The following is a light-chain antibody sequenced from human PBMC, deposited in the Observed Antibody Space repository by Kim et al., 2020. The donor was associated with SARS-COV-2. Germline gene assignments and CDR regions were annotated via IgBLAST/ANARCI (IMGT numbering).Light chain of an antibody. CDR3: QQYDAYPWT. CDR1: QTVSSW. CDR2: KAS. V-gene: IGKV1-5*03. Sequence: ASVGGRVTITGRASQTVSSWLAWYQQKPGKAPKVLIYKASNLESGVPIMFSGSGFGTEFTLTISSLQPDDFAIYYCQQYDAYPWTFGQGTKVDIK. J-gene: IGKJ1*01.